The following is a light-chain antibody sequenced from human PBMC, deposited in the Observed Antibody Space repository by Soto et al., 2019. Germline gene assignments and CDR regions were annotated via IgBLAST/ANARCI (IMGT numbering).Light chain of an antibody. J-gene: IGLJ3*02. Sequence: QSALTQPASVTGSPGQSITIPCTGTSSDVGSDKYVSWYQQHPGKAPTLLIYEGSNRPSGVSDRFSGSKSGNTASLTISGLQAEDEADYYCSSFTSSNTWVFGGGTKVNVL. V-gene: IGLV2-14*01. CDR1: SSDVGSDKY. CDR3: SSFTSSNTWV. CDR2: EGS.